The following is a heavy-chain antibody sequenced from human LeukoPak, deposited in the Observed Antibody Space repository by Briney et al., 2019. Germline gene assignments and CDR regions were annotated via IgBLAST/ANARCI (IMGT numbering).Heavy chain of an antibody. CDR2: IYTSGST. V-gene: IGHV4-61*02. CDR3: ARVNWNAFDY. CDR1: GGSISSGSYY. Sequence: SETLSLTCTVSGGSISSGSYYWSWIRQPAGKGLEWIGRIYTSGSTNYNPSPKSRVTISVDTSKNQFSLKLSSVTAADTAVYYCARVNWNAFDYWGQGTLVTVSS. D-gene: IGHD1-1*01. J-gene: IGHJ4*02.